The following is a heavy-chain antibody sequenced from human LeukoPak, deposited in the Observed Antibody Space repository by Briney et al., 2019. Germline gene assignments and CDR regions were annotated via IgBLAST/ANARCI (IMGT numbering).Heavy chain of an antibody. Sequence: SETLSLTCTASGGSISSYYWSWIRQPAGKGLEWIGRIYTSGSTNYNPSLKSRVTMSVDTSKNQFSLKLSSVTAADTAVYYCARDRRITMVRGALGWFDPWGQGTLVTVSS. J-gene: IGHJ5*02. CDR1: GGSISSYY. V-gene: IGHV4-4*07. D-gene: IGHD3-10*01. CDR2: IYTSGST. CDR3: ARDRRITMVRGALGWFDP.